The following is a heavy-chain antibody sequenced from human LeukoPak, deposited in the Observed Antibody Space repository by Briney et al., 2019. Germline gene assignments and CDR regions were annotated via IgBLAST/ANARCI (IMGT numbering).Heavy chain of an antibody. V-gene: IGHV4-31*03. Sequence: PSQTLSLTRTVSGGSISSGGHYWGWIRQQPGKGLEWIGYIYYRGTTYYNPSLKSRVSISLDTSKNQVSLKLTSVTAADTAVYYCARGADYGGNSVPFDYWGQGTLVTVSS. CDR3: ARGADYGGNSVPFDY. CDR2: IYYRGTT. CDR1: GGSISSGGHY. J-gene: IGHJ4*02. D-gene: IGHD4-23*01.